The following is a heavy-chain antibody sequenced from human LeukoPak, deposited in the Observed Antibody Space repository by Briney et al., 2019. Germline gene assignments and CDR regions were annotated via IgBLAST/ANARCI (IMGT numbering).Heavy chain of an antibody. CDR3: AKQYSSSWTTSFDY. J-gene: IGHJ4*02. CDR2: ISYDGSNK. D-gene: IGHD6-13*01. Sequence: GGSLRLSCAASGFTFSSYAMHWVRQAPGKGLEWVAVISYDGSNKYYADSVKGRFTISRDNSKNTLYLQMNSLRVEDTAVYYCAKQYSSSWTTSFDYWGQGTLVTVSS. CDR1: GFTFSSYA. V-gene: IGHV3-30-3*02.